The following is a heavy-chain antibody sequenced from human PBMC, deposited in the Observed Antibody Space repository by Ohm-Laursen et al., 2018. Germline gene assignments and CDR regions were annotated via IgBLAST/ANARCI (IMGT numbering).Heavy chain of an antibody. CDR3: ARSTSGYSSGWSPYYYYYYGMDV. V-gene: IGHV1-8*02. D-gene: IGHD6-19*01. J-gene: IGHJ6*02. CDR1: GGTFSSYA. Sequence: GASVKVSCKASGGTFSSYAINWVRQATGQGLEWMGWMNPNSGNTGYAQKFQGRVTMTRNTSISTAYMELSSLRSEDTAVYYCARSTSGYSSGWSPYYYYYYGMDVWGQGTTVTVSS. CDR2: MNPNSGNT.